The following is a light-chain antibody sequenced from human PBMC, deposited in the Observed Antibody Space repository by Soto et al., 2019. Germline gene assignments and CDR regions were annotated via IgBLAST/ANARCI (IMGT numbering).Light chain of an antibody. Sequence: EIVLTQSPATLSLSPGERATLSCRASQTVSINLAWYQQKPGQAPRLLIYDASNRATGIPARFSGSGSGTDFTLTISSLEPEDFAVYYCQQRSNWVFTFGPGTKVDIK. V-gene: IGKV3-11*01. CDR1: QTVSIN. CDR2: DAS. CDR3: QQRSNWVFT. J-gene: IGKJ3*01.